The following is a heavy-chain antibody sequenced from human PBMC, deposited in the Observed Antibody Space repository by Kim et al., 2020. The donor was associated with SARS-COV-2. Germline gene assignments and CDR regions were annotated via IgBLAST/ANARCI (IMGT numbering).Heavy chain of an antibody. Sequence: SETLSLTCTVSGGSFSCGDCFWAWIRQPPGKGLEWIGTIFYSGNTYHNPSLKSRLAIPVDTTKKQFSLWLSSVTAADTTIYYCSRRRPAANPHYFDYWGQGVRVTVS. V-gene: IGHV4-39*01. D-gene: IGHD6-25*01. CDR3: SRRRPAANPHYFDY. J-gene: IGHJ4*02. CDR2: IFYSGNT. CDR1: GGSFSCGDCF.